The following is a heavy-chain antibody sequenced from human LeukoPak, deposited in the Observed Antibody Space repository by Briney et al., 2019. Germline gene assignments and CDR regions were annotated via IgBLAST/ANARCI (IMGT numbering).Heavy chain of an antibody. J-gene: IGHJ6*03. CDR3: ARPTWTNYMDV. CDR2: ISRSGSTI. D-gene: IGHD3/OR15-3a*01. V-gene: IGHV3-48*03. CDR1: GFTFDKYE. Sequence: GGSLRLSCAASGFTFDKYEMNWVRQAPGKGLEWVSYISRSGSTIYYADSVKGRFTISRDNARNSVSLQMNSLRAEDTAVYFCARPTWTNYMDVWGKGTAVTISS.